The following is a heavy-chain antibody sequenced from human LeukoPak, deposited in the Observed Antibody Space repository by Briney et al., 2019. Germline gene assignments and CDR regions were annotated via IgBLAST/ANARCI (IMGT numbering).Heavy chain of an antibody. V-gene: IGHV4-39*07. J-gene: IGHJ6*03. CDR2: IYYSGST. D-gene: IGHD1-26*01. CDR3: ARDWMGAGYYYMDV. Sequence: SETLSLTCTVSGGSISSYYWGWIRQPPGKGLEWIGSIYYSGSTYYNPSLKSRVTMSVDTSKNQFSLKLSSVTAADTAVYYCARDWMGAGYYYMDVWGKGTTVTVSS. CDR1: GGSISSYY.